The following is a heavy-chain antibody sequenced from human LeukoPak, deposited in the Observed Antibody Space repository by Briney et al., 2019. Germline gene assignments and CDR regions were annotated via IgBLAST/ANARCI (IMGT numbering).Heavy chain of an antibody. Sequence: KPSETLSLTCAVSGGSISRYLWSWIRQPAGKGLEWLGRIHTSGTTTYSPSFQSRITMSIDTSKKQISLRLSSVTAADTAVYYCARKFDAWGQGILVTVSS. V-gene: IGHV4-4*07. J-gene: IGHJ5*02. CDR1: GGSISRYL. CDR2: IHTSGTT. CDR3: ARKFDA.